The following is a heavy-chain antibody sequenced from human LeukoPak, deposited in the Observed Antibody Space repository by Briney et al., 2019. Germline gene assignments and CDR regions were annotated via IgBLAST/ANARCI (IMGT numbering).Heavy chain of an antibody. Sequence: GRSLRLSCAASGFTFSSYAMHWVRQAPGKGLEWVAVISYDGSNKYYADSVKGRFTISRDNSKNTLYLQMNSLRAEDTAVYYCAAKYGSGSYDYWGQGTLVTVSS. D-gene: IGHD3-10*01. CDR2: ISYDGSNK. V-gene: IGHV3-30-3*01. J-gene: IGHJ4*02. CDR1: GFTFSSYA. CDR3: AAKYGSGSYDY.